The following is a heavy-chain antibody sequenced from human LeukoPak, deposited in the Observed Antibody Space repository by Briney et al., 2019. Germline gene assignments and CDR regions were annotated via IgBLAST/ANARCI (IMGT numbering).Heavy chain of an antibody. J-gene: IGHJ5*02. CDR2: ISSSSSYI. CDR1: GFTFSSYS. D-gene: IGHD2-21*02. CDR3: ARGVGDTGNNWFDP. V-gene: IGHV3-21*01. Sequence: GGSLRLSCAASGFTFSSYSMNWVRQAPGKGLEWVSSISSSSSYIYYADSVKGRFTISRDNAKNSLYVQMNSLRAEDTAVYYCARGVGDTGNNWFDPWGQGTLVTVSS.